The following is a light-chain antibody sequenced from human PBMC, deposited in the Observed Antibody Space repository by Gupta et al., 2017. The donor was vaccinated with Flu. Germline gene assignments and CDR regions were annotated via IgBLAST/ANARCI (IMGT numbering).Light chain of an antibody. Sequence: TATTSCTGASSPRGSNTVGWDQHTPGAAPKILLYKNNERSSGAAARLSGAKSGASAALVIDGLQSEDVATYYCAQVDDNRDGPVFGGGTRLTVL. V-gene: IGLV1-44*01. CDR2: KNN. CDR1: SSPRGSNT. J-gene: IGLJ2*01. CDR3: AQVDDNRDGPV.